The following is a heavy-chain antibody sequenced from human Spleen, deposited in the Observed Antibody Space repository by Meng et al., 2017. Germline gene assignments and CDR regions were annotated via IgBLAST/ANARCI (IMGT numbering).Heavy chain of an antibody. CDR1: GGTFICYA. D-gene: IGHD3-22*01. Sequence: VQSGAEVNKPGSSVKVSCKASGGTFICYAITWVRQVPGQGLEWMGTVTPIFGTADYAQKFQGRVTITADKSTSSAFMELSSLRSEDTAVYYCARGSDSSGYYTFAYWGQGTLVTVSS. V-gene: IGHV1-69*06. CDR3: ARGSDSSGYYTFAY. J-gene: IGHJ4*02. CDR2: VTPIFGTA.